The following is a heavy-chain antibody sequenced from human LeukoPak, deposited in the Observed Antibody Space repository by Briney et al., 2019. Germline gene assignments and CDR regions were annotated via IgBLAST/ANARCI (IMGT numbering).Heavy chain of an antibody. CDR2: ISSSSSTI. D-gene: IGHD3-10*01. J-gene: IGHJ4*02. Sequence: GGALRLSCAASGFTFSSYSMNWVRQAPGKGLEWGSYISSSSSTIYYADSVKGRFTISRDNAKNSLYLQMNSLRAEDTAVYYCARDLGGIRPFDYWGQGTLVTVSS. CDR1: GFTFSSYS. CDR3: ARDLGGIRPFDY. V-gene: IGHV3-48*01.